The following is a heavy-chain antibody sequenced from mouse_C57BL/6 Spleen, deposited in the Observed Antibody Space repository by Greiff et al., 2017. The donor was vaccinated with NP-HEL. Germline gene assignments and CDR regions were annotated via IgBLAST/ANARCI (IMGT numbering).Heavy chain of an antibody. CDR3: ARSSGSYAMDY. CDR1: GYTFTSYW. CDR2: SDPNSGGT. J-gene: IGHJ4*01. D-gene: IGHD3-2*02. V-gene: IGHV1-72*01. Sequence: VQLQESGAELVKPGASVKLSCKASGYTFTSYWMHWVKQRPGRGLEWIGRSDPNSGGTKYNEKFKSKATLTVDKPSSTAYMQLSSLTSEDSAVYYCARSSGSYAMDYWGQRTSVTVSS.